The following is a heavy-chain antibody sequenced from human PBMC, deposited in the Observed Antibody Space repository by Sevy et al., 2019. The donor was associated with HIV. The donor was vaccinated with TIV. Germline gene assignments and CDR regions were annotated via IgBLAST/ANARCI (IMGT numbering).Heavy chain of an antibody. J-gene: IGHJ4*02. CDR3: ARELWPGDY. CDR2: IDQDGSQK. CDR1: GFTFTDYF. D-gene: IGHD2-21*01. V-gene: IGHV3-7*01. Sequence: GESLKISCAASGFTFTDYFMGWVRQAPGKGLEWVANIDQDGSQKNDVDSVKGRFTISRDNAKNSVYLQMNRLRVDDTAVYYCARELWPGDYWGQGTLVTVSS.